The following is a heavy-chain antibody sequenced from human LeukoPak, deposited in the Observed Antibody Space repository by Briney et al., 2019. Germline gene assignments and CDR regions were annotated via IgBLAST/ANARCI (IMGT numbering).Heavy chain of an antibody. J-gene: IGHJ6*02. Sequence: NPSETLSLTCTVSGGSISSYYWSWIRQPPGKGLEWIGYIYYSGSTNYNPSLKSRVTISVDTSKNQFSLKLSSVTAADTAVYYCARLPVEMATITDYYYYYGVDVWGQGTTVTVSS. CDR1: GGSISSYY. D-gene: IGHD5-24*01. CDR2: IYYSGST. V-gene: IGHV4-59*08. CDR3: ARLPVEMATITDYYYYYGVDV.